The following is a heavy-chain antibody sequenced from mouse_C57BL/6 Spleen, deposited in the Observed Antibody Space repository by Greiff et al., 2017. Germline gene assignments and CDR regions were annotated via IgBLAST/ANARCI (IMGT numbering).Heavy chain of an antibody. D-gene: IGHD4-1*01. Sequence: VKLMESGAELVRPGASVTLSCKASGYTFTDYEMHWVKQTPVHGLEWIGAIDPETGGTAYNQKFKGKAILTADKSSSTAYMELRSLTSEDSAVYYCTRPPLGPLYAMDYWGQGTSVTVSS. V-gene: IGHV1-15*01. CDR1: GYTFTDYE. J-gene: IGHJ4*01. CDR2: IDPETGGT. CDR3: TRPPLGPLYAMDY.